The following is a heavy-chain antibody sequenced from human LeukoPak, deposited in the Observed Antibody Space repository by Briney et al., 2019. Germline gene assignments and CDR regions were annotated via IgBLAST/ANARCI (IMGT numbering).Heavy chain of an antibody. J-gene: IGHJ6*03. CDR1: RDTFDSYS. Sequence: SVTVSCKASRDTFDSYSISWVRQAPGQGLEWMGGTIPMFGSANYAQKLQGRVTITTDQSTTTAYMELSSLSPEDTAVYYCARVGRSRGSLPNSYYYMDVWGKGTTVTVSS. V-gene: IGHV1-69*05. CDR3: ARVGRSRGSLPNSYYYMDV. D-gene: IGHD2-15*01. CDR2: TIPMFGSA.